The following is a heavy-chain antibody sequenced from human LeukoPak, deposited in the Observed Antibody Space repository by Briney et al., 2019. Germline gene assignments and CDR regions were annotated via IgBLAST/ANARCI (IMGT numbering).Heavy chain of an antibody. Sequence: SETLSLTCAVYGGSFSGYYWSWIRQPPGKGLEWIGEINHSGSTNYNPSLKSRVTISVDTSKNQFSLKLSSVTAADTAVYYCARDNSVEDTAWWFDPWGQGTLVTVSS. D-gene: IGHD4-23*01. CDR1: GGSFSGYY. CDR2: INHSGST. J-gene: IGHJ5*02. V-gene: IGHV4-34*01. CDR3: ARDNSVEDTAWWFDP.